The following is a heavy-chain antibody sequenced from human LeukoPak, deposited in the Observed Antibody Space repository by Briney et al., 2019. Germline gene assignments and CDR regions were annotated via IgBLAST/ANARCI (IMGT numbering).Heavy chain of an antibody. CDR2: IYYSGST. V-gene: IGHV4-59*01. CDR1: GGFISSYY. J-gene: IGHJ4*02. CDR3: ARASYGDYTGYYFDY. Sequence: PSETLSLTCTVSGGFISSYYWSWIRQPPGKGLEWIGYIYYSGSTNYNPSLKSRVTISVDTSKNQFSLKLSSVTAADTAVYYCARASYGDYTGYYFDYWGQGTLVTVSS. D-gene: IGHD4-17*01.